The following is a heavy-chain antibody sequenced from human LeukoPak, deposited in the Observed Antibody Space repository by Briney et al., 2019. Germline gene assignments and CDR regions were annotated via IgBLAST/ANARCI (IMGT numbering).Heavy chain of an antibody. Sequence: GESLKISCKGSGYSFTSYWISWVRQMPGKGLEWMGRIDPSDSHINYSPSSQGHVTISVDKSISTAYLQWSSLRASDTAMYYCARQGRGSYRRDFDYWGQGTLVTVSS. CDR1: GYSFTSYW. CDR3: ARQGRGSYRRDFDY. J-gene: IGHJ4*02. V-gene: IGHV5-10-1*01. CDR2: IDPSDSHI. D-gene: IGHD1-26*01.